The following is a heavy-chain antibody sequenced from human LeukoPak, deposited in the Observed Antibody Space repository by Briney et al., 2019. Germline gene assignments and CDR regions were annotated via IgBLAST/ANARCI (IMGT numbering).Heavy chain of an antibody. V-gene: IGHV1-2*02. CDR3: ASPTYTGFSSSAVLDY. J-gene: IGHJ4*02. Sequence: ASVKVSCKASGYTFTGYYMHWVRQAPGQGLEWMGWINPNSGGTNYAQKFQGRVTMTRDTSISTAYMELSRLRSDDTAVYYCASPTYTGFSSSAVLDYRGQGTLVTVSS. CDR2: INPNSGGT. D-gene: IGHD6-13*01. CDR1: GYTFTGYY.